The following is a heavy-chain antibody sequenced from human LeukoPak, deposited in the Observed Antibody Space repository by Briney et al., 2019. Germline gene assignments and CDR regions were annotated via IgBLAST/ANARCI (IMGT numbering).Heavy chain of an antibody. CDR1: GFSFSNYA. Sequence: GGSLRLSCANSGFSFSNYAVSWVRQAPGKGLEWVSSISGSGGTTYYADSVKGRFTISRDNSKNTLYLQMNSLRAEDTAVYYCAKDPYRASSGLVDYWGQGTLVTVSS. CDR2: ISGSGGTT. V-gene: IGHV3-23*01. D-gene: IGHD5-12*01. CDR3: AKDPYRASSGLVDY. J-gene: IGHJ4*02.